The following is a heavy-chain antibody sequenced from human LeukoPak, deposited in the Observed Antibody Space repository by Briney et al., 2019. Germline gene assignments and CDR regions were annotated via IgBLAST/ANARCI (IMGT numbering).Heavy chain of an antibody. CDR1: GFTFSSYG. V-gene: IGHV3-30*03. J-gene: IGHJ6*02. Sequence: PGGSLRLSCAASGFTFSSYGMHWVRQAPGKGLEWVAVISYDGSNKYYADSVKGRFTISRDNSKNTLYLQMNSLRAEDTAVYYCARGDFLGGKPAYDDYGMDVWGQGTTVTVSS. CDR2: ISYDGSNK. CDR3: ARGDFLGGKPAYDDYGMDV. D-gene: IGHD3-16*01.